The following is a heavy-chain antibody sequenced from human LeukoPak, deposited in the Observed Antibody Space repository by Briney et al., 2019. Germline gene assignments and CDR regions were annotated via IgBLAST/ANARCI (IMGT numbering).Heavy chain of an antibody. CDR1: EFSVGSNY. Sequence: GGSLRLSCAASEFSVGSNYMTWVRQAPGKGLEWVSLSYSGGSTYYADSVKGRFTISRDNAKNSLYLQMNSLRAEDTAVYYCARATARGVWLPNYWGQGTLVTVSS. CDR3: ARATARGVWLPNY. CDR2: SYSGGST. V-gene: IGHV3-53*01. D-gene: IGHD6-19*01. J-gene: IGHJ4*02.